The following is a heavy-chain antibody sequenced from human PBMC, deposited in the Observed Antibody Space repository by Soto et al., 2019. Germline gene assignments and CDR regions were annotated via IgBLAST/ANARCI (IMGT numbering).Heavy chain of an antibody. D-gene: IGHD1-26*01. Sequence: QVQLVESGGGVVQPGRSLRLSCAASGFTFSSYAMHWVRQAPGKGLEWVAVISYDGSNKYYADSVKGRFTISRDNSKNTLYLQMNSLRAEDTAVYYCARGVRFPLLGEAYYYYGMDVWGQGTTVTVSS. J-gene: IGHJ6*02. CDR3: ARGVRFPLLGEAYYYYGMDV. CDR1: GFTFSSYA. CDR2: ISYDGSNK. V-gene: IGHV3-30-3*01.